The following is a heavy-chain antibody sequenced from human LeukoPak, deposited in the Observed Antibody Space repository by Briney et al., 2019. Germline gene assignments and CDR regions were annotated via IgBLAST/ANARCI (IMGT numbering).Heavy chain of an antibody. CDR3: ARGPNAYYDFWSGYSHYYYYYYMDV. CDR1: GGTFSSYA. CDR2: IIPIFGTA. J-gene: IGHJ6*03. V-gene: IGHV1-69*01. Sequence: SVKVSCKASGGTFSSYAISWVRQAPGQGLEWMGGIIPIFGTANYAQKFQGRVTITANESTSTAYMELSSLRSEDTAVYYCARGPNAYYDFWSGYSHYYYYYYMDVWGKGTTVTVSS. D-gene: IGHD3-3*01.